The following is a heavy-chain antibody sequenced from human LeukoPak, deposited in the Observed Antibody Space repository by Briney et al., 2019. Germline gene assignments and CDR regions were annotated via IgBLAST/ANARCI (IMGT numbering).Heavy chain of an antibody. CDR2: TYYRSKWYN. CDR1: GDSVSSNSVA. V-gene: IGHV6-1*01. Sequence: SQTLSLTCALSGDSVSSNSVAWNWIRQSPSRGLEWLGRTYYRSKWYNDYAVSVKSRITINPDTSKNQFSLQLNSVTPEDTAVYYCARSGLGNLLSYWYFDLWGRGTLVTVSS. D-gene: IGHD2-15*01. CDR3: ARSGLGNLLSYWYFDL. J-gene: IGHJ2*01.